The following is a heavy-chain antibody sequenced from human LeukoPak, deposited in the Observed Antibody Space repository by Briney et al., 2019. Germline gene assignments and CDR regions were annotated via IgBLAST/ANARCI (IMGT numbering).Heavy chain of an antibody. J-gene: IGHJ6*03. Sequence: SETLSLTCTVSGGSVSSYYWSWIRQPPGKGLEWIGYIYYSGSTNYNPSLKSRVTISVDTSKNLFSLKLTSVIAADTAVYYCARTTEGGYTYGYFYYYYMDVWGKGTTVTISS. CDR3: ARTTEGGYTYGYFYYYYMDV. CDR2: IYYSGST. CDR1: GGSVSSYY. V-gene: IGHV4-59*02. D-gene: IGHD5-18*01.